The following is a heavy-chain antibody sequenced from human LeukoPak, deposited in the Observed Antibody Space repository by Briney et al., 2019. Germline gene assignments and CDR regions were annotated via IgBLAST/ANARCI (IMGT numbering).Heavy chain of an antibody. J-gene: IGHJ4*02. CDR3: VRIVGHTTTDF. V-gene: IGHV3-30-3*01. CDR1: GFTFSAYA. D-gene: IGHD1-26*01. Sequence: GGSLRLSCAASGFTFSAYAMHWVRQAPGKGLEWVSFVSFDGRNKNYADSVRGRFTISRDNPKNTLYLQMNSVTYEDTAVYFCVRIVGHTTTDFWGQGTIVTVSS. CDR2: VSFDGRNK.